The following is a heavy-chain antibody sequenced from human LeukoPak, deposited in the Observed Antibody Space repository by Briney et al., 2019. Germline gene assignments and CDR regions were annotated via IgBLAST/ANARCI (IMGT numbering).Heavy chain of an antibody. CDR3: ARRPYDFWRSWFDP. V-gene: IGHV4-30-4*01. J-gene: IGHJ5*02. CDR2: IYYSGST. Sequence: SETLSLTCTVSGGSISSGDYYWSWIRQPPGKGLEWIGYIYYSGSTYYNPPLKSRVTISVDTSKNQFSLKLSSVTAADTAVYYCARRPYDFWRSWFDPWGQGTLVTVSS. CDR1: GGSISSGDYY. D-gene: IGHD3-3*01.